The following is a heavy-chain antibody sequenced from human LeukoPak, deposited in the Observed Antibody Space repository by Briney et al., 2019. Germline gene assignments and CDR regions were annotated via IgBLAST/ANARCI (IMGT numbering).Heavy chain of an antibody. CDR3: ARSYFGSYPY. D-gene: IGHD1-26*01. CDR2: MNPNSGNT. V-gene: IGHV1-8*01. Sequence: ASVKVSCKTSGFTFTNYDINWVRQATGQGLEWMGWMNPNSGNTGYAQKFQGRVTMTRNTSITTAYTELSSLRSEDTAVYYCARSYFGSYPYWGQGTLVTVSS. J-gene: IGHJ4*02. CDR1: GFTFTNYD.